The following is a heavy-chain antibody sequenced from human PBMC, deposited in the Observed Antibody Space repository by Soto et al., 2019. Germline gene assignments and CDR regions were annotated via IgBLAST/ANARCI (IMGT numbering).Heavy chain of an antibody. Sequence: XESLKISGKGSGYSFASHWVAWVRQMPEKGLEWIGTIYPGDSDTKYSSAFRGHVTISADTSVSTAYLQWRSLEATDSAIYYCARYSGSYWHYLDFWGQGSLVTVTS. CDR1: GYSFASHW. CDR3: ARYSGSYWHYLDF. D-gene: IGHD1-26*01. CDR2: IYPGDSDT. J-gene: IGHJ4*02. V-gene: IGHV5-51*01.